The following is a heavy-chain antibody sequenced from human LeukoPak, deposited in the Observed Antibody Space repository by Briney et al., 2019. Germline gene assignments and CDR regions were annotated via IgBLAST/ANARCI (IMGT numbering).Heavy chain of an antibody. J-gene: IGHJ6*02. V-gene: IGHV5-51*01. D-gene: IGHD3-16*01. CDR1: GYSFTGYW. Sequence: GESLKISCKGSGYSFTGYWIGWVRQMPGKGLEWMGIIYPDNSNTRYSPSFQGQVTISADKSINTAYLQWSSLKASDTAIYYCARSQLGSPSIYYYYGMDVWGQGTTVTVSS. CDR2: IYPDNSNT. CDR3: ARSQLGSPSIYYYYGMDV.